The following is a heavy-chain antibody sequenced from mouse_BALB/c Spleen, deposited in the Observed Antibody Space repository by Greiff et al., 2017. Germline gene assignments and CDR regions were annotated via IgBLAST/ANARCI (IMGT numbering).Heavy chain of an antibody. CDR2: ISSGGSYT. CDR1: GFTFSSYA. J-gene: IGHJ4*01. V-gene: IGHV5-9-4*01. D-gene: IGHD3-2*01. Sequence: EVMLVESGGGLVKPGGSLKLSCAASGFTFSSYAMSWVRQSPEKRLEWVAEISSGGSYTYYPDTVTGRFTISRDNAKNTLYLEMSSLRSEDTAMYYCAREGQLGLFAMDYWGQGTSVTVSS. CDR3: AREGQLGLFAMDY.